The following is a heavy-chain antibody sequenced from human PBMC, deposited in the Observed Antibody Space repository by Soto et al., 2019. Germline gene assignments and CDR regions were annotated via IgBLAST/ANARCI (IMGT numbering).Heavy chain of an antibody. CDR3: ARVIPGAEAWFGP. CDR1: GYTFTNYG. CDR2: ISAYTDNP. V-gene: IGHV1-18*01. D-gene: IGHD2-2*01. J-gene: IGHJ5*02. Sequence: ASVKVSCKASGYTFTNYGVTWVRQAPGQGLEWMGWISAYTDNPNYAQKFQGRVTMTIDTSTTTAYVDLRSLTSDDTAVYYCARVIPGAEAWFGPWGQGTLVTVSS.